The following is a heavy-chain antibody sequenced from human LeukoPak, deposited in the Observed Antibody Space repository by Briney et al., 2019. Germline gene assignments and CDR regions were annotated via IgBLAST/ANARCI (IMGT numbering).Heavy chain of an antibody. Sequence: SETLSLTCAVYGGSFSGYYWSWIRQPPGKGLEWIGEINHSGSTNYNPSLKSRVTISVDTSKNQISLKLSSVTAADTVVYYCARGQGGYCSSTSCLHYRKMTTVTTTWFDPWGQGTLVTVSS. CDR1: GGSFSGYY. V-gene: IGHV4-34*01. D-gene: IGHD2-2*01. J-gene: IGHJ5*02. CDR3: ARGQGGYCSSTSCLHYRKMTTVTTTWFDP. CDR2: INHSGST.